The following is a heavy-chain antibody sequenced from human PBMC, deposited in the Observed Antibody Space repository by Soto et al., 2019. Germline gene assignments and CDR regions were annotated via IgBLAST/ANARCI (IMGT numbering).Heavy chain of an antibody. CDR1: GFIFSDYY. V-gene: IGHV3-11*06. J-gene: IGHJ3*02. CDR3: ARVRRYYDSSGYYGAFDI. Sequence: GGSLRLSCAASGFIFSDYYMTWVRQAPGKGLECVSYISNNGDYTTYADSVKGRFTISRDNGKNSLYLQMNSLRAEDTAVYYCARVRRYYDSSGYYGAFDIWGQGTMVTVSS. D-gene: IGHD3-22*01. CDR2: ISNNGDYT.